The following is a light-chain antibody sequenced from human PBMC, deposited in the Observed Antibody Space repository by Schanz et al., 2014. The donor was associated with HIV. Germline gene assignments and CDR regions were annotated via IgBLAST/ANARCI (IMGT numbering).Light chain of an antibody. V-gene: IGKV3-20*01. J-gene: IGKJ1*01. Sequence: EIVMTQSPATLYVSPGEGATLSCRASQSISNNLAWYQHKPGQAPRLLIYGASSRATGIPDRFSGSGSGTDFTLTISRLEPEDIAVYYCQHYGASPRTFGQGTKVEL. CDR3: QHYGASPRT. CDR1: QSISNN. CDR2: GAS.